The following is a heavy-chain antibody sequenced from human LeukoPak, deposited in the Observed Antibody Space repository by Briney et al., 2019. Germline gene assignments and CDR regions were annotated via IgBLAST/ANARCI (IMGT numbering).Heavy chain of an antibody. Sequence: SETLSLTCTVSGGSISSSSYYWSWIRQPAGEGLEWIGRIYSSGSTNYNPSLKSRVTLSVATSKNQFSLKLTSVTAADTAMYYCARMYSGTYGGIDYWGQGTLVTVSS. D-gene: IGHD1-26*01. CDR2: IYSSGST. CDR3: ARMYSGTYGGIDY. CDR1: GGSISSSSYY. V-gene: IGHV4-61*02. J-gene: IGHJ4*02.